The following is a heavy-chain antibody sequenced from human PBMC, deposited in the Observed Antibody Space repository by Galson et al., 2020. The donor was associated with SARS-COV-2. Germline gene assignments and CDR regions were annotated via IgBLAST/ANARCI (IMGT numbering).Heavy chain of an antibody. CDR3: ANQRYYGACSSCDY. CDR2: ISYDGSRT. CDR1: GFTFSNCA. V-gene: IGHV3-30*18. J-gene: IGHJ4*02. D-gene: IGHD3-10*01. Sequence: GGSLRLSCAASGFTFSNCAMHWVRQAPGKGLEWVSVISYDGSRTYYTDSVKGRFTISRDNSKDTLYLQMNSLRVEDTAVYFCANQRYYGACSSCDYWGQGTLVTVST.